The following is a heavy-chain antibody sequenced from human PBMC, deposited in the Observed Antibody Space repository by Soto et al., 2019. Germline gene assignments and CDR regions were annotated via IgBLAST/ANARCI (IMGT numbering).Heavy chain of an antibody. CDR2: ISYDGRDK. CDR3: AGSAGGSYPQYDY. J-gene: IGHJ4*02. CDR1: GFTFSSYA. D-gene: IGHD1-26*01. V-gene: IGHV3-30*04. Sequence: GGSLRLSCAASGFTFSSYAMHWVRQAPGTGLEWVAVISYDGRDKYYPDSVKGRFTISRDNSKNTLYLQMNSLRAEDTAVYYCAGSAGGSYPQYDYWGQGTLVTAPQ.